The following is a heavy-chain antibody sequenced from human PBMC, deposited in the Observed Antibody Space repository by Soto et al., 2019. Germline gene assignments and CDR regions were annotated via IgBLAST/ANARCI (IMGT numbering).Heavy chain of an antibody. Sequence: QVQLVESGGGVVQPGRSLRLSCAASGFTLSSYSMHWVRQAPGKGLEWEGVISYDGNKKYYRDSVKGRFSISRDTSNNTVHLQMNSLRPEDTAVYYCARSVAVAGLDYWGQGSLVTVSS. D-gene: IGHD6-19*01. CDR1: GFTLSSYS. CDR2: ISYDGNKK. V-gene: IGHV3-30-3*01. CDR3: ARSVAVAGLDY. J-gene: IGHJ4*02.